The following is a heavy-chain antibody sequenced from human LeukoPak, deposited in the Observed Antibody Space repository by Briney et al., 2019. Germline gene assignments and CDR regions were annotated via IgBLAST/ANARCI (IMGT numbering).Heavy chain of an antibody. CDR2: ITTTTRFI. Sequence: GGSLRLSCAASGFIFSTYSMNWVRQAPGKGLEWVSSITTTTRFIFYADSVKGRYAISRDNAKNSLYLQLNGLGAEDTAVYYCTRGGRGEGSYGGVFDIWGQGTMVTVSS. J-gene: IGHJ3*02. D-gene: IGHD3-16*01. CDR1: GFIFSTYS. V-gene: IGHV3-21*01. CDR3: TRGGRGEGSYGGVFDI.